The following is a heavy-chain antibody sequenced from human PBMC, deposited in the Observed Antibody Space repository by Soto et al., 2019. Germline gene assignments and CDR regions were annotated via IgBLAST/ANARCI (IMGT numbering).Heavy chain of an antibody. V-gene: IGHV3-21*01. D-gene: IGHD6-6*01. Sequence: GGSLRLSCAASGYTFSSYGMNWVRQAPGKGLEWVSSISSSSSYIYYADSVKGRFTISRDNAKNSLYLQMNSLRAEDTAVYYCASHEGRSSWFDPWGQGTLVTVSS. J-gene: IGHJ5*02. CDR1: GYTFSSYG. CDR3: ASHEGRSSWFDP. CDR2: ISSSSSYI.